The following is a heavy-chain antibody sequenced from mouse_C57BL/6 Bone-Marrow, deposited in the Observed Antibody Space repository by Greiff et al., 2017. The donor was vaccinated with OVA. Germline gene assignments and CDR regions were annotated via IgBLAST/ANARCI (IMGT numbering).Heavy chain of an antibody. Sequence: QVQLQQPGAELVKPGASVKLSCKASGYTFTSYWMHWVKQRPGRGLEWIGYINPSSGYTKYNQKFKDKATLTADKSSSTAYMQLSSLTYEDSAVCYCARGYYGSTDYWGQGTTLTVSS. J-gene: IGHJ2*01. D-gene: IGHD1-1*01. CDR1: GYTFTSYW. V-gene: IGHV1-7*01. CDR2: INPSSGYT. CDR3: ARGYYGSTDY.